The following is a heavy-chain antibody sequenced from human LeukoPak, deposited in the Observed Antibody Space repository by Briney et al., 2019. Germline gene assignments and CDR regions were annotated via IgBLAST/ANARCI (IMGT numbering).Heavy chain of an antibody. CDR3: ARVPYYGSGDTYFDY. J-gene: IGHJ4*02. CDR1: GGTFSSYA. V-gene: IGHV1-69*01. CDR2: IIPIFGTA. Sequence: SVKVSCKASGGTFSSYAISWVRQAPGQGLEWMGGIIPIFGTANYAQKFQGKVTITADESTSTAYMELSSLGSEDTAVYYCARVPYYGSGDTYFDYWGQGTLVTVSS. D-gene: IGHD3-10*01.